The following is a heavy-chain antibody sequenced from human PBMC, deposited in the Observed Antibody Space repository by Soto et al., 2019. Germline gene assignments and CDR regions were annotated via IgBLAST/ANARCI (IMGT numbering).Heavy chain of an antibody. CDR3: ARDPDYGLNWFVP. V-gene: IGHV4-59*12. Sequence: PSETLSLTCTVSGGSISSYYWSWIRQPPGKGLEWIGYIYYSGSTNFNPSLKSRVTISVDTSKNSLYLQMNSLRAEDTAVYYCARDPDYGLNWFVPWGQGTLVTVSS. CDR1: GGSISSYY. D-gene: IGHD4-17*01. CDR2: IYYSGST. J-gene: IGHJ5*02.